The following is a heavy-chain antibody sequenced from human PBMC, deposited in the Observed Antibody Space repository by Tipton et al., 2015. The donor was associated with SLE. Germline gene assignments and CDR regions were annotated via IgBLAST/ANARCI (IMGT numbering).Heavy chain of an antibody. CDR2: INHSGST. J-gene: IGHJ3*02. Sequence: TLSLTCAVYGGSFSGYYWSWIRQPPGKGLEWIGEINHSGSTNYNPSLKSRVTISVDTSKNQFSLKLTSVTAADTAVYYCAICSGSSYRGAFDIWGQGTMVTVSS. V-gene: IGHV4-34*01. CDR3: AICSGSSYRGAFDI. D-gene: IGHD1-26*01. CDR1: GGSFSGYY.